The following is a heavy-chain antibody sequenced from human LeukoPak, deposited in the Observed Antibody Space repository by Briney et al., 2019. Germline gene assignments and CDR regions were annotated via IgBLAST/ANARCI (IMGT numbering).Heavy chain of an antibody. CDR2: ISGSGANT. CDR1: GFTFSSYA. J-gene: IGHJ6*03. D-gene: IGHD1-14*01. Sequence: PGGSLRVSCAASGFTFSSYAMNWVRQAPGKGLEWVSAISGSGANTYYADSLKGRFTISRDNSKNTLYLQMNSLRAEDTALYYCARDFRTNYYYYMDVWGKGTTVTVSS. V-gene: IGHV3-23*01. CDR3: ARDFRTNYYYYMDV.